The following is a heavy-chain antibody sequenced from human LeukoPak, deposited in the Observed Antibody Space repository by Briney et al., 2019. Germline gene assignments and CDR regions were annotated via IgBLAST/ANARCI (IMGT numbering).Heavy chain of an antibody. D-gene: IGHD2-2*01. J-gene: IGHJ6*03. Sequence: PGGSLRLSCAASGFTFSSYSMNWVRQAPGKGLEWVSSISSSSSYIYYADSVKGRFTISRDNAKNSLYLQMNSLRAEDTVVYYCARLGPAAMAYYYYYYMDVRGKGTTVTVSS. CDR3: ARLGPAAMAYYYYYYMDV. CDR1: GFTFSSYS. V-gene: IGHV3-21*01. CDR2: ISSSSSYI.